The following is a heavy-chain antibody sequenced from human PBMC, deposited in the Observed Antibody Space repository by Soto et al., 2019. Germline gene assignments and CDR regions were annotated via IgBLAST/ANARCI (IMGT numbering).Heavy chain of an antibody. CDR3: VREAYIGYEHAMAH. CDR1: GVTISTYY. CDR2: KYHSGTT. J-gene: IGHJ4*02. V-gene: IGHV4-59*01. Sequence: SETLSLTCAVSGVTISTYYWSWIRQPPGKGLEWIGYKYHSGTTNYNPSLKSRVTISVDTSKNQFSVRLSSVTAADTEINYCVREAYIGYEHAMAHGGQGTLATVSS. D-gene: IGHD5-12*01.